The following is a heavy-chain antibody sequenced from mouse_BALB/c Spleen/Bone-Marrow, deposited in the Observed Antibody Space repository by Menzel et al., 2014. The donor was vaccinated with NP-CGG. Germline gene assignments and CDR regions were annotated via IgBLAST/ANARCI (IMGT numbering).Heavy chain of an antibody. D-gene: IGHD2-4*01. V-gene: IGHV2-6-7*01. Sequence: VHLVESGPGLVAPSQSLSTTCTVSGFSLTGYGVSWVRQPPGKGLEWLGMIWGDGSTDYNSALKSRLSISKDNSKSQVFLKMNSLQTDDTARYYCARDSFLITRALDYWGQGTSVTVSS. CDR3: ARDSFLITRALDY. J-gene: IGHJ4*01. CDR1: GFSLTGYG. CDR2: IWGDGST.